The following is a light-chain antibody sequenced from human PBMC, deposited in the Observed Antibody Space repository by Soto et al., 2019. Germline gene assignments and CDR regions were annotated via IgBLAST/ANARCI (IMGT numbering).Light chain of an antibody. V-gene: IGLV4-69*01. J-gene: IGLJ3*02. Sequence: QPVLTQSPSASASLGASVKLTCTLSSGHSSYAIAWHQQQPEKGPRYLMKLNSDGSHSKGDGIPDRFSGSSSGAERYLTISRLQSEDEADYHCQTWGTGPWVFGGGTKLTVL. CDR2: LNSDGSH. CDR3: QTWGTGPWV. CDR1: SGHSSYA.